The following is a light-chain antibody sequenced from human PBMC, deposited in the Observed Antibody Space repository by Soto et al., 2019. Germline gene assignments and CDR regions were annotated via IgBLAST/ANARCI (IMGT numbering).Light chain of an antibody. CDR1: QSVSSSY. V-gene: IGKV3-20*01. CDR2: GAS. J-gene: IGKJ3*01. Sequence: EIVLTQSPGTLSLCPGERATLSCRASQSVSSSYLAWYQQKPGQAPRLLIYGASSRATGIPDRFCGSGSWTDFTLTISRLEPEDFAVYYCQQFGSSPLFTFGPGTKVDVK. CDR3: QQFGSSPLFT.